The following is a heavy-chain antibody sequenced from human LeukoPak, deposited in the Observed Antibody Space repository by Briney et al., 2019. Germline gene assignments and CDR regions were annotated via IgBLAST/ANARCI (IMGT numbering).Heavy chain of an antibody. CDR1: RYTFTSYS. CDR2: MNPNSGNT. D-gene: IGHD3-10*01. CDR3: ARDFDYYGSGSYYNKDY. Sequence: ASVKVSCKASRYTFTSYSMHWVRQATGQGLEWMGWMNPNSGNTGYAQKFQGRVTMTRNTSISTAYMELSSLRSEDTAVYYCARDFDYYGSGSYYNKDYWGQGTLVTVSS. V-gene: IGHV1-8*02. J-gene: IGHJ4*02.